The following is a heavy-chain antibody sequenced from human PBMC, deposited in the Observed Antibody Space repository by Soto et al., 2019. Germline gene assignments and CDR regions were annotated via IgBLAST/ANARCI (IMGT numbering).Heavy chain of an antibody. CDR1: GVGIGGKT. Sequence: VRPMRVPCGASGVGIGGKTMYWIRQAPGRGLEWVALIAPDGSQIYYADSVKGRFTISRDNSKNTLYLQMDSLRAEDTSLYLCATDIHATWLLNSWGQGTLVTVSS. V-gene: IGHV3-30-3*01. CDR2: IAPDGSQI. J-gene: IGHJ5*02. CDR3: ATDIHATWLLNS. D-gene: IGHD2-2*02.